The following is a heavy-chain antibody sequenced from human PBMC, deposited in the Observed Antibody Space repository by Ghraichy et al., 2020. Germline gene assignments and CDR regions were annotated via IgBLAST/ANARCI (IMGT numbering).Heavy chain of an antibody. Sequence: GGSLRLSCAASGFTFSSYAMSWVRQAPGKGLKWVSAISVSGDSTYYADSVKGRFTISRDNSKNTLYLQMNSLRAEDTAVYYCARKFYHNFDYWGQGTLVTVSS. D-gene: IGHD1-14*01. J-gene: IGHJ4*02. V-gene: IGHV3-23*01. CDR3: ARKFYHNFDY. CDR1: GFTFSSYA. CDR2: ISVSGDST.